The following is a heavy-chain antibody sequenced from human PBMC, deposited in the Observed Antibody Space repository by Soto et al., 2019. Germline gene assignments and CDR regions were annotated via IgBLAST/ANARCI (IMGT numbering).Heavy chain of an antibody. Sequence: QVQLQQWGAGLLKPSETLSLTCAVYGGSFSGYYWSWIRQPPGKGLEWIGEINHSGSTNYNPSLKRRVTISVDTSKNQFSLKLSSVTAADTAVYYCASLGTGRPAWAARLNSYYYYYGMDVWGQGTTVTVSS. J-gene: IGHJ6*02. CDR2: INHSGST. D-gene: IGHD6-6*01. CDR1: GGSFSGYY. V-gene: IGHV4-34*01. CDR3: ASLGTGRPAWAARLNSYYYYYGMDV.